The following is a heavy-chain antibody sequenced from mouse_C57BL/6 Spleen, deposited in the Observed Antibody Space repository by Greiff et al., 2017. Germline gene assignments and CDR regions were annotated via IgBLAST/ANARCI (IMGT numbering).Heavy chain of an antibody. CDR3: ARGDEYHVNFDY. D-gene: IGHD5-1*01. CDR2: IHPNSGST. J-gene: IGHJ2*01. CDR1: GYTFTSYW. Sequence: VQLQESGAELVKPGASVKLSCKASGYTFTSYWMPWVRQRPGQGLEWIGMIHPNSGSTNYHEKFKSKATLTVDNSSSTAYMQLSRLTSEDSAVYNCARGDEYHVNFDYWGQGTTLTVSS. V-gene: IGHV1-64*01.